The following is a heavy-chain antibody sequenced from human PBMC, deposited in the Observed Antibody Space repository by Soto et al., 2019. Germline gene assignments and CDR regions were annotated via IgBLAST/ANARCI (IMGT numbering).Heavy chain of an antibody. J-gene: IGHJ6*02. CDR2: ISSSSSYI. CDR3: ASDETINSGYEKQGNYYNLGMDV. V-gene: IGHV3-21*01. CDR1: GFTFSSYS. Sequence: PGGSLRVSCAASGFTFSSYSMNWVRQAPGKGLEWVSSISSSSSYIYYADSVKGRFTVSRDNSKNTLYLQMNSLRAEDTAVYYCASDETINSGYEKQGNYYNLGMDVWGQGTTVTVSS. D-gene: IGHD5-12*01.